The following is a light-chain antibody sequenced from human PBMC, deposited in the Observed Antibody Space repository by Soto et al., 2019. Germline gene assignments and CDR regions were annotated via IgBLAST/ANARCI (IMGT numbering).Light chain of an antibody. CDR3: QQYDTFSGT. V-gene: IGKV1-5*01. CDR2: DAS. CDR1: QSVSGW. Sequence: DIQMTQAPSTLSASLGATVTVTCRASQSVSGWLAWYQQKPGEAPKLLIYDASGLPRGVPSRFSGSGSGTKFTLTIASLQPDDFATYYCQQYDTFSGTFGPGTKVDIK. J-gene: IGKJ1*01.